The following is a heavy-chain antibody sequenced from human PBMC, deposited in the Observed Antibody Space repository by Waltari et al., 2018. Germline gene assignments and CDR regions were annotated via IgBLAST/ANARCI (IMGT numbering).Heavy chain of an antibody. CDR2: ISRGGSYI. CDR1: GFSFLPYN. Sequence: EVQLVVSGGGLVKHGGSLRLSCAASGFSFLPYNMNWVRQAPGKGLEWVSSISRGGSYIYYADSVKGRFTISRDDAKNSLYLQMNSLRAEDTAVYYCAREKYSNYLYYFDYWGQGILVTVSS. CDR3: AREKYSNYLYYFDY. J-gene: IGHJ4*02. D-gene: IGHD4-4*01. V-gene: IGHV3-21*01.